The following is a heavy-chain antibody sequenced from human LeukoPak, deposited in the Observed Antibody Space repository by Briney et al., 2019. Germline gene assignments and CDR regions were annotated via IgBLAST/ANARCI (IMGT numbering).Heavy chain of an antibody. J-gene: IGHJ6*02. D-gene: IGHD1-26*01. V-gene: IGHV3-53*01. CDR1: GFTVSSNY. Sequence: GSLRLSCAASGFTVSSNYMTWVRQAPGKGLAWVSVIYSGGSTYYTDSVKGRFTISRDNSKNTLYLHMNSLRAEDTAVYYCARGGGSPYYYYGMDVWGQGTTVTVSS. CDR2: IYSGGST. CDR3: ARGGGSPYYYYGMDV.